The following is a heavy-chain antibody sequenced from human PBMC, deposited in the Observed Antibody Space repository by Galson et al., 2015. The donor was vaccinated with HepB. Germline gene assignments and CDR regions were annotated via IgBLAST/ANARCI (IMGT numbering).Heavy chain of an antibody. CDR2: ITRGSRTI. V-gene: IGHV3-48*02. Sequence: SLRLSCAASGFTFSTYSMTWVRQAPGKGLEWVDYITRGSRTISYADSVKGRFTISRDNAKNSPYLQMNSLRDDDTAVYYCARNSGIAGADDYWGQETLVTVSS. J-gene: IGHJ4*02. D-gene: IGHD6-13*01. CDR1: GFTFSTYS. CDR3: ARNSGIAGADDY.